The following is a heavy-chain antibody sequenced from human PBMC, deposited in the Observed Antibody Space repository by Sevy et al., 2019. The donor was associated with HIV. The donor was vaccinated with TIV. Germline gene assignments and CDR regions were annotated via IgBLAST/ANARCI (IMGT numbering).Heavy chain of an antibody. Sequence: GGSLRLSCAASGFTFSSYAMSWVRQAPGKGLEWVSAISGSGGSTYYADPVKGRFTISRDNSKNTLYLQMNSLRAEDTAVYYCAKEMGGIVVVPAAIGGRLFDYWGQGTLVTVSS. CDR1: GFTFSSYA. D-gene: IGHD2-2*02. J-gene: IGHJ4*02. V-gene: IGHV3-23*01. CDR2: ISGSGGST. CDR3: AKEMGGIVVVPAAIGGRLFDY.